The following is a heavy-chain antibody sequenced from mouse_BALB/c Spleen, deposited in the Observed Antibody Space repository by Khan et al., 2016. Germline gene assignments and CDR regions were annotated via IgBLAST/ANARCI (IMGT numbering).Heavy chain of an antibody. Sequence: EVELVESGAGLVKPGGSLKLSCAASGFTFSDFYMYWLRQTPEKSLEWVATISHGGRYTYYPARVTGRVTISRDNATDTLYLHITSLKSEDTAMYFCARAGNTYAYGCFDVWGAGTTVSVSA. CDR2: ISHGGRYT. CDR1: GFTFSDFY. CDR3: ARAGNTYAYGCFDV. D-gene: IGHD1-1*01. J-gene: IGHJ1*01. V-gene: IGHV5-4*02.